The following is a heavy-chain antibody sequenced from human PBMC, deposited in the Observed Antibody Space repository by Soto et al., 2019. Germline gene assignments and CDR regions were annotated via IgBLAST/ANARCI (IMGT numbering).Heavy chain of an antibody. D-gene: IGHD3-22*01. V-gene: IGHV3-30-3*01. CDR3: ARDYYDVSGYPHLDY. Sequence: GGSLRLSCAASGFTFSIYAIHWVRQAPGKGLEWVAVISFDGNNKYYADSVKGRFTISRDNSKKTLSLQMNSLRGEDTAVYYCARDYYDVSGYPHLDYWGQGTLVTVSS. J-gene: IGHJ4*02. CDR1: GFTFSIYA. CDR2: ISFDGNNK.